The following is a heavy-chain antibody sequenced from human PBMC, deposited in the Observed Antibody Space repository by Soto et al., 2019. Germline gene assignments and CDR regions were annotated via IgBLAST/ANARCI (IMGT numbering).Heavy chain of an antibody. CDR2: ISGSGGST. J-gene: IGHJ6*02. D-gene: IGHD6-19*01. CDR3: AKDLAVADPWDYYYGMDV. V-gene: IGHV3-23*01. CDR1: GFTFSSYA. Sequence: EVQLLESGGGLVQPGGSLRLSCAASGFTFSSYAMSWVRQAPGKGLEWVSAISGSGGSTYYADSVKGRFTISRDNSKNTLYLQMNNLRAEDTAVYYCAKDLAVADPWDYYYGMDVWGQGTTVTVSS.